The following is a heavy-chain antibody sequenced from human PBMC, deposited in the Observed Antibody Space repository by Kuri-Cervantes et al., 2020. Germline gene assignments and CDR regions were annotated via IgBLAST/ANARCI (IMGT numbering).Heavy chain of an antibody. CDR2: ISSSGSTI. J-gene: IGHJ4*02. D-gene: IGHD2-2*01. CDR1: GFTFSSYE. V-gene: IGHV3-48*03. CDR3: ARTLGYCSSTSCYEYYFDY. Sequence: GESLKISCAAPGFTFSSYEMNWVRQAPGKGLEWVSYISSSGSTIYYADSVKGRFTISRDNAKNSLYLQMNSLRAEDTAVYYCARTLGYCSSTSCYEYYFDYWGQGTLVTVSS.